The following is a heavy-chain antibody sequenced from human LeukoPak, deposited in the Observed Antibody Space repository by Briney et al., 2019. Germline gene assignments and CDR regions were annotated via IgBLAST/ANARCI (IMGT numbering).Heavy chain of an antibody. D-gene: IGHD3/OR15-3a*01. Sequence: SETLSLTCTVSGGSIRSHYWSWMRQPPGKGLEWIGYINHRGTTNHHTSLAGRVPLSIDTSKNQFSLKLSSVTAADAAVYVWARELVGPIGDYYYYSLDVWGKGTTVTVSS. CDR3: ARELVGPIGDYYYYSLDV. CDR1: GGSIRSHY. CDR2: INHRGTT. J-gene: IGHJ6*03. V-gene: IGHV4-59*11.